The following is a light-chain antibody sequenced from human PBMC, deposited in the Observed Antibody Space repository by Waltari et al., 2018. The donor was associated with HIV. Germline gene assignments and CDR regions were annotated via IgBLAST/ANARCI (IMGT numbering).Light chain of an antibody. J-gene: IGLJ1*01. CDR3: CSYMGSNTF. CDR1: STAVGTSNL. V-gene: IGLV2-23*02. CDR2: EVT. Sequence: QSALTQPASVSGSPGQSITLSCTGTSTAVGTSNLVSWYQQHPGKAPKLIIYEVTKRPSGGSNRFSGSKAGNTASLTISGLQADDEADYYCCSYMGSNTFVGTGTKVTVL.